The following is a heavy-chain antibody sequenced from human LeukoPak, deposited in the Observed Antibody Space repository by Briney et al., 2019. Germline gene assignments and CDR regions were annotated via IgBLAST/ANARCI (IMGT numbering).Heavy chain of an antibody. CDR2: IYITGNT. J-gene: IGHJ6*03. CDR1: GGSISSYY. V-gene: IGHV4-4*07. Sequence: SETLSLTCTVSGGSISSYYWSWIRQPAGRGLEWIGRIYITGNTKYNPSLKSRVTMSVDMSKNQFSLKLSSVTAADTAVYYCARDRRDLPYYYYYVDVWGKGTTVTISS. CDR3: ARDRRDLPYYYYYVDV.